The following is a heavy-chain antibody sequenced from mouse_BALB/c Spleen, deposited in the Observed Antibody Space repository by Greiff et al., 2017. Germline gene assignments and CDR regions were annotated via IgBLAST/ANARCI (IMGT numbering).Heavy chain of an antibody. CDR1: GYTFTGYW. V-gene: IGHV1-87*01. CDR2: IYPGDGDT. CDR3: ARWKVRRAMDY. Sequence: VKLMESGAELARPGASVKLSCKASGYTFTGYWMQWVKQRPGQGLEWIGAIYPGDGDTRYTQKFKGKATLTADKSSSTAYMQLSSLASEDSAVYFCARWKVRRAMDYWGQGTSGTVAA. D-gene: IGHD2-14*01. J-gene: IGHJ4*01.